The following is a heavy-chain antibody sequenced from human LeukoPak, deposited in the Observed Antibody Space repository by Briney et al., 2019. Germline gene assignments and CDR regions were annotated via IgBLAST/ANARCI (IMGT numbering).Heavy chain of an antibody. J-gene: IGHJ4*02. CDR1: GGTFSSYA. D-gene: IGHD3-3*01. Sequence: SVKVSCKASGGTFSSYAISWVRQAPGQGLEWMGGIIPIFATANYAQKFQGRVTITTDESTSTAYMELSSLRSEDTAVYYCASGSVLRFLEWLSGYYFDYWGQGTLVTVSS. CDR3: ASGSVLRFLEWLSGYYFDY. V-gene: IGHV1-69*05. CDR2: IIPIFATA.